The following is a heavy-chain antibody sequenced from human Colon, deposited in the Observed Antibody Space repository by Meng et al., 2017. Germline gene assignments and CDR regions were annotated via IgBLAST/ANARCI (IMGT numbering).Heavy chain of an antibody. CDR1: GASLSSGDYY. CDR2: IYCSGST. CDR3: ARDRKHYGERGWFDP. V-gene: IGHV4-30-4*01. Sequence: VHLDESGPGPVQPSPTLSLTCPCPGASLSSGDYYWSWIRQPPGKGLEWIGYIYCSGSTYSNASLKSRVTISIDRSKIQFSLKLSSVAAADTAVYYCARDRKHYGERGWFDPWGQGTLVTVSS. J-gene: IGHJ5*02. D-gene: IGHD4-17*01.